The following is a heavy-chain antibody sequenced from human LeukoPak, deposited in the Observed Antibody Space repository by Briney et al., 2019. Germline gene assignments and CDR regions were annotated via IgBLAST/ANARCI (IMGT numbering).Heavy chain of an antibody. V-gene: IGHV3-48*01. J-gene: IGHJ3*02. CDR2: ISSSSSTI. CDR3: ARGMSSGRYAVDI. CDR1: GFTFSTYS. D-gene: IGHD6-19*01. Sequence: GGSLRLSCAASGFTFSTYSMNWVRQAPGKGLGRVSYISSSSSTIYYADSVKGRFTISRDSAKNSLYLQMNSLRAEDTAVYYCARGMSSGRYAVDIWGQGTMVTVSS.